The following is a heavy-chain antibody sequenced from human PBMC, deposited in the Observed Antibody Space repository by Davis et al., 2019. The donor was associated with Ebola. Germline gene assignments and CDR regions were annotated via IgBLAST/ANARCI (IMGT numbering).Heavy chain of an antibody. CDR3: ARDLAGINREYSSSGAYYYYMDV. CDR2: INPNSGGT. D-gene: IGHD6-6*01. CDR1: GYTFTGYF. V-gene: IGHV1-2*02. J-gene: IGHJ6*03. Sequence: ASVKVSCKASGYTFTGYFMHWVRQAPGQGLEWMGWINPNSGGTNSAQKFQGRVTMTRDTSISTAYMELSRLRSDDTAVYYCARDLAGINREYSSSGAYYYYMDVWGKGTTVTVSS.